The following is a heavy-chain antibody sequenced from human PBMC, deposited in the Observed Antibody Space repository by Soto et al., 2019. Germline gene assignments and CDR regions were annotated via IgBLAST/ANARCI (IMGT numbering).Heavy chain of an antibody. CDR3: AIPGYCGGGSCDY. Sequence: EVQLVESGGGLVQPGGSLRLSCAASGLTVSDHYMSWVRQAPGKGLEWVSVVFSGGTSYFADSVKGRFTISRDNSKNTLYLQMNSLRAEDTAVYYCAIPGYCGGGSCDYWGQGTLVTVSS. J-gene: IGHJ4*02. D-gene: IGHD2-15*01. V-gene: IGHV3-66*01. CDR2: VFSGGTS. CDR1: GLTVSDHY.